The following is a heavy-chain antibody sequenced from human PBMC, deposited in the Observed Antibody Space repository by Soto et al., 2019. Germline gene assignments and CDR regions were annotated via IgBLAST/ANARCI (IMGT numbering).Heavy chain of an antibody. Sequence: GASVKVSCKASGYTFTGYYMHWVRQAPGQGLEWMGWINPNSGGTNYARKFQGWVTMTRDTSISTAYMELSRLRSDDTAVYYCARERIAVAGDYYYGMDVWGQGTTVTVSS. CDR2: INPNSGGT. CDR3: ARERIAVAGDYYYGMDV. CDR1: GYTFTGYY. J-gene: IGHJ6*02. D-gene: IGHD6-19*01. V-gene: IGHV1-2*04.